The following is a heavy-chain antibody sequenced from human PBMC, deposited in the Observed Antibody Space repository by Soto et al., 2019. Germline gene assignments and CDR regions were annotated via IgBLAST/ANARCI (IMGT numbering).Heavy chain of an antibody. CDR3: ARDPDYGDYWGYFFDY. CDR1: GYTFAAYY. Sequence: ASVKVSCETSGYTFAAYYIHWIRQAPGQGLEWMGWINPTSGGTRYAQNFQDRVTMTRDTSISTAYMELRRLNSDDTAVYYCARDPDYGDYWGYFFDYWGQGTLVTVSS. J-gene: IGHJ4*02. D-gene: IGHD4-17*01. CDR2: INPTSGGT. V-gene: IGHV1-2*02.